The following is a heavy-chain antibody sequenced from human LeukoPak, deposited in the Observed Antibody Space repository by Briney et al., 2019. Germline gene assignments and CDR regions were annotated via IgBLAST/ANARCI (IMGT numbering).Heavy chain of an antibody. J-gene: IGHJ2*01. V-gene: IGHV4-34*01. Sequence: SETLSLTCALSGGSFSSYSWSWTWIRQTPERGLEWIGEIIEKGNANYNPSLKSRVTIDLDTSKNQFSLKLTSMTAADTAMYYCARGYYPPRWYFDLWGRGTLVTVSS. CDR1: GGSFSSYS. CDR2: IIEKGNA. CDR3: ARGYYPPRWYFDL. D-gene: IGHD3-10*01.